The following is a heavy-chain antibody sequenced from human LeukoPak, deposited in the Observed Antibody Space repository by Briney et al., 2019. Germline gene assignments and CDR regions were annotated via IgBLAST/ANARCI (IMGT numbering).Heavy chain of an antibody. V-gene: IGHV4-4*02. CDR3: ARDQWDVPYGSESLNWFDP. J-gene: IGHJ5*02. D-gene: IGHD3-10*01. CDR2: INHSEST. Sequence: SETLSLTCAVSGGSISSSNWWSWIRQPPGKGLEWIGEINHSESTNYNPSLKSRVTISVDKSKNHFSLKLSSVTAADTAVYYCARDQWDVPYGSESLNWFDPWGQGTLVTVSS. CDR1: GGSISSSNW.